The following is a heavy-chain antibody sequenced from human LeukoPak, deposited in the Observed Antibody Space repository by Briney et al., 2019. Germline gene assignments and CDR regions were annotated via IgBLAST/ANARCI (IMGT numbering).Heavy chain of an antibody. V-gene: IGHV3-48*03. CDR1: GFTLTTSE. J-gene: IGHJ4*02. CDR3: ARDHAGSGDYFDY. CDR2: INSDNIV. Sequence: HPGGSLRLSCAASGFTLTTSELDWVRQAPGKGLEWVSYINSDNIVLYGDSVKGRFTISSDNAKNSLYLQMNRLRAEDTAVYYCARDHAGSGDYFDYWGQGTLVTVSS. D-gene: IGHD3-10*01.